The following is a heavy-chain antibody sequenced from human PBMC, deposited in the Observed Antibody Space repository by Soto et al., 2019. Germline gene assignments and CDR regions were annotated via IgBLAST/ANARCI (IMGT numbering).Heavy chain of an antibody. CDR2: IYYSGST. CDR3: ARVVVAAAGDGGYYFDY. J-gene: IGHJ4*02. Sequence: SETLSLTCTVSGGSISSSSYYWGWIRQPPGKGLEWIGSIYYSGSTYYNPSLKSRVTISVDTSKNQFSLELSSVTAADTAVYYCARVVVAAAGDGGYYFDYWGQGTLVTVSS. CDR1: GGSISSSSYY. D-gene: IGHD6-13*01. V-gene: IGHV4-39*07.